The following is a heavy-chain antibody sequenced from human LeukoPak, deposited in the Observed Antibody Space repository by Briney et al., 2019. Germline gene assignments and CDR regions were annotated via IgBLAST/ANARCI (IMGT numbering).Heavy chain of an antibody. CDR3: ARVRRWLQSPFDY. CDR1: GGSFSGYY. J-gene: IGHJ4*02. D-gene: IGHD5-24*01. CDR2: INHSGST. V-gene: IGHV4-34*01. Sequence: SDTLSLTCAVYGGSFSGYYWSGIRQPPGKGLEWIGKINHSGSTNYNPSLKSRVTISVDTSKNQFSLKLSSVTAADTAVYYCARVRRWLQSPFDYWGQGTLVTVSS.